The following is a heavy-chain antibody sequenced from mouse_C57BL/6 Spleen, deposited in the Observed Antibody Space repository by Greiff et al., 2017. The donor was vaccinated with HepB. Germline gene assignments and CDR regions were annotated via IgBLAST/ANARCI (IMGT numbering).Heavy chain of an antibody. CDR3: ARQGTGTGPYYFDY. J-gene: IGHJ2*01. CDR2: IDPSDSYT. CDR1: GYTFTSYW. D-gene: IGHD4-1*01. Sequence: QVQLQQPGAELVKPGASVKLSCKASGYTFTSYWMQWVKQRPGQGLEWIGEIDPSDSYTNYNQKFKGKATLTVDTSSSTAYMQLSSLTSEDSAVYYCARQGTGTGPYYFDYWGQGTTLTVSS. V-gene: IGHV1-50*01.